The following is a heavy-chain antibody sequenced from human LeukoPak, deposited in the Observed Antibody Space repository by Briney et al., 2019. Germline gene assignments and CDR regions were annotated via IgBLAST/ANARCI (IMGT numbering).Heavy chain of an antibody. CDR1: GGSVSSTSYY. CDR2: IHYTAST. J-gene: IGHJ4*02. CDR3: ARTQIAAAGYYFDY. V-gene: IGHV4-61*01. D-gene: IGHD6-13*01. Sequence: SETLSLTCTVSGGSVSSTSYYGSWIRQPPGKGLWWIGCIHYTASTNYNPSLKSRITISVDTSMNHFSLKMTSVTAADTAVYYCARTQIAAAGYYFDYWGQGALVTVSS.